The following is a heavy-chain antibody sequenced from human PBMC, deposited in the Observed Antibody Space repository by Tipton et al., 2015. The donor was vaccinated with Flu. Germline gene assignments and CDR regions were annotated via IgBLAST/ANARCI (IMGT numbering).Heavy chain of an antibody. CDR1: GGSISSYY. J-gene: IGHJ4*02. CDR3: ARKPWGGYFDY. Sequence: TLSLTCTVSGGSISSYYWSWIRQPPGKGLEWIGEINHSGSTNYNPSLKSRVTISVDTSKNQFSLKLSSVTAADTAVYYCARKPWGGYFDYWGQGTLVTVSS. CDR2: INHSGST. V-gene: IGHV4-34*01. D-gene: IGHD3-16*01.